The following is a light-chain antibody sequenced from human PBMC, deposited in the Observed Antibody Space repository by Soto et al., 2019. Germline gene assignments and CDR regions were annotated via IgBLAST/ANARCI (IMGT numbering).Light chain of an antibody. J-gene: IGKJ4*01. CDR1: QSISSY. V-gene: IGKV3-11*01. Sequence: EIVLTQSPATLSLSPGERATLSCRASQSISSYLAWYQQKPGQAPRLLIYDASNRATGIPARFSGSGSATDDSLTISSLEPEDFAVYYWHQRSDWPPFTFGGGTKVEIK. CDR2: DAS. CDR3: HQRSDWPPFT.